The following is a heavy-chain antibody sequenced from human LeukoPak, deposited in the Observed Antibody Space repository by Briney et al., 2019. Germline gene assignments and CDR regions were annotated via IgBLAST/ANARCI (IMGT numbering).Heavy chain of an antibody. J-gene: IGHJ4*02. Sequence: GGSLRLSCAASGFTFSSYWMHWVRQAPGKGLVWVSCINSDGSSTNYADSVKGRFTISRDNAKNTLYLQMNSLRAEDTAVYYCAKADCGNIGCYVKDYWGQGTLVTVSS. CDR2: INSDGSST. D-gene: IGHD2-2*01. CDR1: GFTFSSYW. CDR3: AKADCGNIGCYVKDY. V-gene: IGHV3-74*01.